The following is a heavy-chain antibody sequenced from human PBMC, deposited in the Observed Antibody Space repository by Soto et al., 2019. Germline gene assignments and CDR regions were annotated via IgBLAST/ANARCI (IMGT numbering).Heavy chain of an antibody. CDR3: ARGGSGTYHV. D-gene: IGHD3-10*01. CDR2: IYYRGST. V-gene: IGHV4-31*02. J-gene: IGHJ4*02. CDR1: DDSITGGGYY. Sequence: PSETLSLTCSVSDDSITGGGYYWSWIRQHPAKGLEWIGSIYYRGSTYNPSLRSRGTISLDPSQARLSLRLTSLTAADTATYYCARGGSGTYHVWGQGTLVTVYS.